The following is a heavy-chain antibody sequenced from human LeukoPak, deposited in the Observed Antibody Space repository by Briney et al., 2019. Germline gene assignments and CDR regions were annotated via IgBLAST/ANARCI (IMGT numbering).Heavy chain of an antibody. J-gene: IGHJ4*02. V-gene: IGHV1-18*01. CDR2: ISAYNGNT. Sequence: ASVKVSCKASGYTFTSYGISWVRQAPGQGLEWMGWISAYNGNTNYAENLQSTVTMTTDTSKSTAYMELRSLRSDDTAVYYCASTMVRGVIIPYYFDYWGQGTLVTVSS. CDR1: GYTFTSYG. CDR3: ASTMVRGVIIPYYFDY. D-gene: IGHD3-10*01.